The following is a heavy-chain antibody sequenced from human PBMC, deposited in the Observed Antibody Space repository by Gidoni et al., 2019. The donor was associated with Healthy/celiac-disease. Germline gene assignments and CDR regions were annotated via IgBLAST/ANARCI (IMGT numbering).Heavy chain of an antibody. V-gene: IGHV3-30*18. CDR3: AKPRNRRTGPRVWDAFDI. D-gene: IGHD1-1*01. J-gene: IGHJ3*02. CDR2: ISYDGSNK. CDR1: GFTFSSYG. Sequence: QVQLVESGGGVVQPGRSLRLSCAASGFTFSSYGMHWVRQAPGKGLEWVAVISYDGSNKYYADSVKGRFTISRDNSKNTLYLQMNSLRAEDTAVYYCAKPRNRRTGPRVWDAFDIWGQGTMVTVSS.